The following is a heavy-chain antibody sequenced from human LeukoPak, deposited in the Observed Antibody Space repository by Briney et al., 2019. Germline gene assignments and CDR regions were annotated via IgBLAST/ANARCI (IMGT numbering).Heavy chain of an antibody. D-gene: IGHD2-15*01. CDR3: ARDGGLHTNFDY. CDR1: GFIFRNYW. J-gene: IGHJ4*02. CDR2: TKPDGSAE. V-gene: IGHV3-7*01. Sequence: GGSLRLSCTASGFIFRNYWMGWVRQAPGKGPEWVANTKPDGSAEYYADSVRGRFTASRDNANNLLYLQMNRLRAEDTAVYYCARDGGLHTNFDYWGQGTLLTVSS.